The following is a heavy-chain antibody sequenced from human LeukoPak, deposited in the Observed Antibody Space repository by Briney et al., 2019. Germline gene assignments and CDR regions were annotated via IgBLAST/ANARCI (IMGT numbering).Heavy chain of an antibody. D-gene: IGHD3-3*01. V-gene: IGHV4-59*08. J-gene: IGHJ4*02. CDR3: ARSTIFGVVDQYYFDY. CDR1: GGSISSYY. CDR2: IYYSGST. Sequence: SETLSLTCTVSGGSISSYYWSWIRHPPGKGLEWIGYIYYSGSTNYNPSLKSRVTISVDTSKNQFSLKLSSVTAADTAVYYCARSTIFGVVDQYYFDYWGQGTLVTVSS.